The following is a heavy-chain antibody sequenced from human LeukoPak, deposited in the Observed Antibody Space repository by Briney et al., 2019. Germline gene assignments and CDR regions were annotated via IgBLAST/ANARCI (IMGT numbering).Heavy chain of an antibody. CDR1: GFTFSSNG. CDR3: ARAGRYYYGSGSTNWFDP. J-gene: IGHJ5*02. CDR2: ISSSSSYI. V-gene: IGHV3-21*01. D-gene: IGHD3-10*01. Sequence: GGSLRLSCAASGFTFSSNGMNWVRQAPGKGLEWVSSISSSSSYIYYADSVKGRFTISRDNAKNSLYLQMNSLRAEDTAVYYCARAGRYYYGSGSTNWFDPWGQGTLVTVSS.